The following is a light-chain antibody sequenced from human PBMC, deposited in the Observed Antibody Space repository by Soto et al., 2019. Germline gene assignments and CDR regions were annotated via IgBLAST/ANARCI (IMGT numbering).Light chain of an antibody. V-gene: IGKV3-20*01. CDR1: QSVSSSY. Sequence: EIVLTQSPGTLSLSPGERATLSCRASQSVSSSYLAWYQQKPGQAPRLLIYGASSRATGIRDRFSGSGSGTDFTLTISRLEPEDFAVYYCQQYGSSPWTFGRGTKVEIK. J-gene: IGKJ1*01. CDR3: QQYGSSPWT. CDR2: GAS.